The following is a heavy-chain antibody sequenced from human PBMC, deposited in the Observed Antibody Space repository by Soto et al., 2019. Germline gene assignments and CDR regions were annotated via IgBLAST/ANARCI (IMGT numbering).Heavy chain of an antibody. Sequence: QVQLQQWGAGLLKPSETLSLTCAVYGGSFSGYYWSWIRQPPGKGLEWIGEINHSGSTNYNPSLKSRVTISVDTSKNQFSLKLSSVTAADTAVYYCARAKRAPTYYYDSSGYYFDYWGQGTLVTVSS. CDR1: GGSFSGYY. D-gene: IGHD3-22*01. V-gene: IGHV4-34*01. J-gene: IGHJ4*02. CDR3: ARAKRAPTYYYDSSGYYFDY. CDR2: INHSGST.